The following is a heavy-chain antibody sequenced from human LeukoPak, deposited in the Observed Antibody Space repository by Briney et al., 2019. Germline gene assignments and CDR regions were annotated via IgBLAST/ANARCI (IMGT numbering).Heavy chain of an antibody. J-gene: IGHJ6*02. D-gene: IGHD6-6*01. CDR3: ATDPRQFSSSSRGKDGMDV. CDR1: GYTLTELF. V-gene: IGHV1-24*01. CDR2: FDPEVGET. Sequence: SVKLSCEVSGYTLTELFMHWVRQAPGHGREWMGGFDPEVGETIYTKKFQGRVTMTENTPTNTAYMELSSLRSEDTAVYYCATDPRQFSSSSRGKDGMDVWGQGTTVTVSS.